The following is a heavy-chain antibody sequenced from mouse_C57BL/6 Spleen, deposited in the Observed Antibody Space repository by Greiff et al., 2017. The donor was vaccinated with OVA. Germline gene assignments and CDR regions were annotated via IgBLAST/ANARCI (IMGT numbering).Heavy chain of an antibody. J-gene: IGHJ2*01. Sequence: VQLQQSGPELVKPGASVTISCTASGYSFTGYCMNWVKQSPGKSLEWIGEINPDTGGTPYPHPFTATATFTVDKSSSTAYMQLKSLTSEDSAVYYCARERLDYGSRDYWGQGTTLTVSS. D-gene: IGHD1-1*01. CDR1: GYSFTGYC. CDR3: ARERLDYGSRDY. V-gene: IGHV1-42*01. CDR2: INPDTGGT.